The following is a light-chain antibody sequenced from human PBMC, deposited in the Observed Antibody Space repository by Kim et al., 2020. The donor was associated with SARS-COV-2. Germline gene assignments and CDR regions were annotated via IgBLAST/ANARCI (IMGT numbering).Light chain of an antibody. V-gene: IGKV3-15*01. CDR1: QSVGRH. Sequence: VSPGERATRSCRASQSVGRHLAWYQKKPGQAPRLLIHGAATRATGIPDRFGGSGSGTEFTLTISSLQSEDVAVYYCQQYDVWPRPFGQGTKVDIK. CDR3: QQYDVWPRP. CDR2: GAA. J-gene: IGKJ1*01.